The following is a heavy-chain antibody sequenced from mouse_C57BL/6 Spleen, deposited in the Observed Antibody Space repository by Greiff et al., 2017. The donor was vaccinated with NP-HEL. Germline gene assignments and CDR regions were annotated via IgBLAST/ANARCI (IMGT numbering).Heavy chain of an antibody. D-gene: IGHD3-2*02. J-gene: IGHJ3*01. CDR3: VRHGGSGYDWFAY. Sequence: EVQLVESGGGLVQPKGSLKLSCAASGFSFNTYAMNWVRQAPGKGLEWVARIRSKSNNYATYYADSVKDRFTISRDDSESMLYLQMNNLKTEDTAMYYCVRHGGSGYDWFAYWGQGTLVTVSA. CDR2: IRSKSNNYAT. V-gene: IGHV10-1*01. CDR1: GFSFNTYA.